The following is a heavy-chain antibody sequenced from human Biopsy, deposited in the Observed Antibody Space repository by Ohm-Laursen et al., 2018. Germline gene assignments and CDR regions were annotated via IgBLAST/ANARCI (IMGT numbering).Heavy chain of an antibody. J-gene: IGHJ4*02. Sequence: SLRLSCAASGFTFGDYYMSWIRQAPGKGLEWLSYISGSGLTKMYADSVKGRFTVSRDNAKNSLYLEMNNLTVEDPAVYCGATDGAGSYNEKWGQGTLVSVSS. D-gene: IGHD3-10*01. CDR3: ATDGAGSYNEK. CDR1: GFTFGDYY. V-gene: IGHV3-11*01. CDR2: ISGSGLTK.